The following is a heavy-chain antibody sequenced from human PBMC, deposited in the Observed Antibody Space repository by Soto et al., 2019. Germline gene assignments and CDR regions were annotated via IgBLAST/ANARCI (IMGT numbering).Heavy chain of an antibody. J-gene: IGHJ6*02. CDR3: ARDGRSLTSYYYYYGMDV. CDR2: INPSGGST. D-gene: IGHD1-1*01. V-gene: IGHV1-46*01. CDR1: GYTFTSYY. Sequence: ASGKVSCKASGYTFTSYYMHWVRQAPGQGLEWMGIINPSGGSTSYAQKFQGRVIMTRDTSTSTVYMELSSLRSEDTAVYYCARDGRSLTSYYYYYGMDVWGQGTTVTVSS.